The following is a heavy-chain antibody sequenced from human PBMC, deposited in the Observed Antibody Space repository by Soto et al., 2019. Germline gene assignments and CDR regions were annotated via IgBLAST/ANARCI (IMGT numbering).Heavy chain of an antibody. J-gene: IGHJ6*02. CDR2: ISYDGSTQ. D-gene: IGHD5-12*01. Sequence: QVQLVESGGGVVEPGRSLRLSCAVSGFTFSNYGMHWVRQAPGKGLEWVAVISYDGSTQYYGDSVKDRFTISRDNSKNTQYLQMNSLRTDDTAVYFWAKSRGGYNYYYYYAMDVWGQGTPVTVSS. CDR3: AKSRGGYNYYYYYAMDV. V-gene: IGHV3-30*18. CDR1: GFTFSNYG.